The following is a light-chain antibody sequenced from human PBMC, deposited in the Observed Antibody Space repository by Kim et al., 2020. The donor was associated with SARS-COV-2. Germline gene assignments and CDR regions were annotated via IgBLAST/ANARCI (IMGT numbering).Light chain of an antibody. Sequence: AIQMTQSPSSLSASVGDRVTITCRASQGIRNALGWYQQKPGTAPKLLIYAASSLQTGLSSRFSGTGSGTDFSLTISSLQPDDFATYYCLQDYSYPHTFGQGTKLEI. CDR3: LQDYSYPHT. J-gene: IGKJ2*01. V-gene: IGKV1-6*01. CDR1: QGIRNA. CDR2: AAS.